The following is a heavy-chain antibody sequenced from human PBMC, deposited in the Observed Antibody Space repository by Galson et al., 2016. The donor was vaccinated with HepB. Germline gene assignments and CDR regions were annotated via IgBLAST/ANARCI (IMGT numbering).Heavy chain of an antibody. CDR1: GFTFSSYG. Sequence: SLRLSCAASGFTFSSYGMHWVRQAPGKGLEWVAVISYDGSNKYYADSVKGRFTISRDNSKNTMYLQMNSLTVEDTAVYYCARSGDRGNTLAVWGQGALVTVSS. D-gene: IGHD1/OR15-1a*01. J-gene: IGHJ4*02. CDR3: ARSGDRGNTLAV. V-gene: IGHV3-30*03. CDR2: ISYDGSNK.